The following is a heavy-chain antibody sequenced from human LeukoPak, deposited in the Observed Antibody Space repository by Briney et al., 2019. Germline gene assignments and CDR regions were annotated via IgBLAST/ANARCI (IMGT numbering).Heavy chain of an antibody. CDR1: GFTFSSYE. J-gene: IGHJ4*02. D-gene: IGHD3-3*01. Sequence: PGGSLRLSCAASGFTFSSYEMNWVRQAPGKGLEWVSYISSSGSTTYYADSVKGRFTISRDNAKNSLYLQMNSLRAEDTAVYYCARHSGVIKWGQGTLVTVSS. V-gene: IGHV3-48*03. CDR2: ISSSGSTT. CDR3: ARHSGVIK.